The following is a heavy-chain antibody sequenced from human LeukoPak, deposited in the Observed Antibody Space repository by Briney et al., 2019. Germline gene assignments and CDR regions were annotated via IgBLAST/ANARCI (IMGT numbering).Heavy chain of an antibody. Sequence: GGSLRLSCAASGFTFSSHSMNWVRQAPGKGLEWVSAISGSGGSTYYADSVKGRFTISRDNSKNTLYLQMNSLRAEDTAVYYCAIDPNWGTHSWGQGVLVTVSS. CDR1: GFTFSSHS. D-gene: IGHD7-27*01. CDR2: ISGSGGST. V-gene: IGHV3-23*01. CDR3: AIDPNWGTHS. J-gene: IGHJ4*02.